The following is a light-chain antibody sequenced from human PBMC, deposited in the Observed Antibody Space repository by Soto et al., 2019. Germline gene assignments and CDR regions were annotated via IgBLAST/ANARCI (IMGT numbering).Light chain of an antibody. CDR3: SSYTSSSTLV. J-gene: IGLJ1*01. V-gene: IGLV2-14*03. Sequence: ALTQPASVSGSPGQSIAISCTGTSSDVGGYNSVSWYQHHPGKAPKLMIYDVNYRPSGISDRFSGFKSGNTASLTISGLQAEDEADYYCSSYTSSSTLVFGTGTKVTVL. CDR1: SSDVGGYNS. CDR2: DVN.